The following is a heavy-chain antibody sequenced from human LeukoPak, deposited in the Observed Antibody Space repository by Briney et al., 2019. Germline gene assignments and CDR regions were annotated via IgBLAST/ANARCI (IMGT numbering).Heavy chain of an antibody. V-gene: IGHV1-8*01. CDR1: GYAFTSYD. Sequence: ASVKVSCKASGYAFTSYDINWVRQAPGQGLEWMGWMNPNSGNTGYAQKFQGRVTMTRNTSISTAYMELSSLRSEDTAVYYCARSHPKSDPSLIVVVPAAMSDYYGMDVWGQGTTVTVSS. J-gene: IGHJ6*02. D-gene: IGHD2-2*01. CDR3: ARSHPKSDPSLIVVVPAAMSDYYGMDV. CDR2: MNPNSGNT.